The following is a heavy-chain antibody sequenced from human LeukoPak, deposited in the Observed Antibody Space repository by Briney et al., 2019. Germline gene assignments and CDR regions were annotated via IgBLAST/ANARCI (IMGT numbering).Heavy chain of an antibody. D-gene: IGHD6-19*01. CDR3: ARYSVAGSDAFDI. CDR2: IYTSGST. V-gene: IGHV4-61*02. CDR1: GGSISSGSYY. J-gene: IGHJ3*02. Sequence: SETLSLTCTVSGGSISSGSYYWSWIRQPAGKGLEWIGRIYTSGSTNYNPSLKSRVTISVDTSKNQFSLKLSSVTAADTAVYYCARYSVAGSDAFDIWGQGTMVTVSS.